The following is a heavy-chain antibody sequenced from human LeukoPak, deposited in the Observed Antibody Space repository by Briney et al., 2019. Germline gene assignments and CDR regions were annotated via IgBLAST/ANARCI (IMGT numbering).Heavy chain of an antibody. CDR3: ARVSSSYYDFWSGYSRVAFDI. V-gene: IGHV3-7*04. Sequence: GGSLRLSCAASGFTFSSYWMSRVRQAPGKGLEWVANIKQGGSEKYYVDSVKGRFTISRDNAKNSLYLQMNSLRAEDTAVYYCARVSSSYYDFWSGYSRVAFDIWGQGTMVTVSS. J-gene: IGHJ3*02. CDR1: GFTFSSYW. D-gene: IGHD3-3*01. CDR2: IKQGGSEK.